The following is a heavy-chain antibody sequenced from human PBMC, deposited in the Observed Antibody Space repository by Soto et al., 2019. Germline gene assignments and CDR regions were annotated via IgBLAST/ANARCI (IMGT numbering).Heavy chain of an antibody. CDR2: ITSSTRTT. V-gene: IGHV3-48*03. CDR1: GFTLKSYE. D-gene: IGHD2-21*01. J-gene: IGHJ6*02. Sequence: GGSLRLSCEASGFTLKSYEVNWVRQAPGKGLEWISYITSSTRTTYYADSVKGRFTISRDNARKSVYLQMNSLRVEDTAIYYCARGNTSIQADLSHYNGLDVWGQGTTVTVSS. CDR3: ARGNTSIQADLSHYNGLDV.